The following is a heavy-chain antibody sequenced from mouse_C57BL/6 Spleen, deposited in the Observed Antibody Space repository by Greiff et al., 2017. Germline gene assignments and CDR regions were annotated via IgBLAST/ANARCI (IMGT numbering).Heavy chain of an antibody. Sequence: VQLQQSGPELVKPGASVTISCKASGYSFTDYNMNWVKQSNGKSLEWIGVINPNYGTTSYNQKFKGKATLTVDQSSSTAYMQLNSLTSDDSAVYYCASPYYGSSTGFAYWGQGTLVTVSA. V-gene: IGHV1-39*01. J-gene: IGHJ3*01. D-gene: IGHD1-1*01. CDR3: ASPYYGSSTGFAY. CDR1: GYSFTDYN. CDR2: INPNYGTT.